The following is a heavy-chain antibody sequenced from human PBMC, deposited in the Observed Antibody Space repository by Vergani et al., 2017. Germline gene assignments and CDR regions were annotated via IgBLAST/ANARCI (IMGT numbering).Heavy chain of an antibody. Sequence: QVQLQESGPGLVKPSETLSLTCTVSGGSISSYYWSWIRQPPGKGLEWIGYIYYSGSTNYNPSLKSRVTISVDTTKNQFSLKLSSVTAADTAVYYCARAPLRRRDIVTGYQGPTFDYWGQGTLVTVSS. CDR2: IYYSGST. D-gene: IGHD3-9*01. CDR3: ARAPLRRRDIVTGYQGPTFDY. CDR1: GGSISSYY. V-gene: IGHV4-59*01. J-gene: IGHJ4*02.